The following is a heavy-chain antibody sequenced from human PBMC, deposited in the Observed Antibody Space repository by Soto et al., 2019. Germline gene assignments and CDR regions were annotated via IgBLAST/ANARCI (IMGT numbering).Heavy chain of an antibody. CDR2: MNADSGNT. V-gene: IGHV1-8*02. J-gene: IGHJ3*02. CDR3: ARERVHAFDI. Sequence: ASVKVSCKASGGTFSSYTISWVRQAPGQRLEWMGWMNADSGNTRYAQKFQGRVTMTRNTSISTAYMELSSLRSEDTAIYYCARERVHAFDIWGQGTMVTVSS. CDR1: GGTFSSYT.